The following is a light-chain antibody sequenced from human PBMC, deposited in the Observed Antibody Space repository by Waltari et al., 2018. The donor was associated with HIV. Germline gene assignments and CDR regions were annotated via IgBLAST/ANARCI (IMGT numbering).Light chain of an antibody. Sequence: IQMTQSPSSLSASVGDRVIITCRASQDITTSLAWYQLKPGGPPRLLIFAASGLHGGVPQRFGGSGSGTVFALTISNLQPEDSATYYCQQASSFPLSFGGGTKVEI. J-gene: IGKJ4*01. V-gene: IGKV1-12*01. CDR3: QQASSFPLS. CDR1: QDITTS. CDR2: AAS.